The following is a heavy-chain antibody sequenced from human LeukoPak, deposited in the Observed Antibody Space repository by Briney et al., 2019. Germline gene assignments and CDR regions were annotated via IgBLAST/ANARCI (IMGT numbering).Heavy chain of an antibody. J-gene: IGHJ4*02. CDR1: GGSISSSSYY. Sequence: PSETLCLTCTVSGGSISSSSYYWGWLRQPPGKGLEWVGSIYYSGSTYYNPSLKSRVTISVDTSKNQFSLKLSSVTAADTAVYYCARHPLIEYSSSDYWGQGTLVTVSS. CDR3: ARHPLIEYSSSDY. V-gene: IGHV4-39*01. CDR2: IYYSGST. D-gene: IGHD6-6*01.